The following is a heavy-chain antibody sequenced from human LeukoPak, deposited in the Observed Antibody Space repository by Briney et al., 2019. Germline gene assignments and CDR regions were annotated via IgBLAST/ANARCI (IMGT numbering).Heavy chain of an antibody. CDR2: IYYSGST. CDR3: ARLRISVFDY. CDR1: GGPISSYY. V-gene: IGHV4-59*08. D-gene: IGHD3-10*01. J-gene: IGHJ4*02. Sequence: SETLSLTCTVSGGPISSYYWSWIRQPPGKGLEWIGYIYYSGSTNYNPSLKSRVTISVDTSKNQFSLKLSSVTAADTAVYYCARLRISVFDYWGQGTLVTVSS.